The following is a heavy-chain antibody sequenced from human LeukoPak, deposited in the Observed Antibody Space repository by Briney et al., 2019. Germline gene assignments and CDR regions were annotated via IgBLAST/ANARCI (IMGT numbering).Heavy chain of an antibody. J-gene: IGHJ4*02. Sequence: GGSLRLSCVASGFTFSSYAMSWVRQAPGKGLEWVSAISDSGGSTYYADSVKGRFTISRDNSKNTLYLRMNSLRVEDTSVYYCAKPQYCTTGACSRFDCWGQGTLVTVSS. V-gene: IGHV3-23*01. CDR3: AKPQYCTTGACSRFDC. D-gene: IGHD2-8*01. CDR2: ISDSGGST. CDR1: GFTFSSYA.